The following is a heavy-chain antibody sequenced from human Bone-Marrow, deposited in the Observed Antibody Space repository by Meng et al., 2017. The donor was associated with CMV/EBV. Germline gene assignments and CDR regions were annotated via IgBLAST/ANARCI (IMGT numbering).Heavy chain of an antibody. CDR3: VPHDCAMDV. J-gene: IGHJ6*02. Sequence: GGSLRLSCAASGFMFSTYWMHWVRQAAGKGLVWVSRINSDGSSTSYADSVKGRFTISRDNARNSLYMEMNSLRAEDTAVYYCVPHDCAMDVWGQGTTVTVSS. CDR1: GFMFSTYW. CDR2: INSDGSST. V-gene: IGHV3-74*01.